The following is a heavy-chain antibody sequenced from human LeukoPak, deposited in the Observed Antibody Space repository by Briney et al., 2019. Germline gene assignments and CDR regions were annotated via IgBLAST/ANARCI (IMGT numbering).Heavy chain of an antibody. CDR1: GDSFTDSY. CDR3: ASVYCGGEKCHD. D-gene: IGHD2-21*01. CDR2: IDPKSGAT. V-gene: IGHV1-2*02. J-gene: IGHJ4*02. Sequence: ASVTVSFKASGDSFTDSYLHWVRQAPGQGLEWMGWIDPKSGATNYAQKFKDRVTMTRDTSITTAYMDFIRLTSDDTAVYVCASVYCGGEKCHDWGQGTLVTVFS.